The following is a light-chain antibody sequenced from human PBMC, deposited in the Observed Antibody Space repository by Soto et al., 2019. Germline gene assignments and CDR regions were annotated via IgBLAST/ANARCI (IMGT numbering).Light chain of an antibody. CDR3: SSYTSSSTDV. CDR2: DVN. J-gene: IGLJ1*01. CDR1: SRDIGTYHY. Sequence: QPASVSGSPGQLITISCTGTSRDIGTYHYVSWYQQYPGKAPKLIIFDVNSRPSGVSERFLGSKSGNTASLAVSGLQAEDEADYYCSSYTSSSTDVFGTGTKLTVL. V-gene: IGLV2-14*03.